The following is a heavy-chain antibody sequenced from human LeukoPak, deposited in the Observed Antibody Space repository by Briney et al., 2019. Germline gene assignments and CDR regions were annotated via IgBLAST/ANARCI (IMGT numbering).Heavy chain of an antibody. Sequence: PSETLSLTCTVSGGSISHYYWSWIRQPPGKGLEWIGYIYYSGSTNYNPSLKSRVTISVDTSKNQFSLKLSSVTAADTAVYYCARHDFSIGYLDYWGQGALVTVSS. V-gene: IGHV4-59*01. D-gene: IGHD3-3*01. CDR3: ARHDFSIGYLDY. CDR2: IYYSGST. CDR1: GGSISHYY. J-gene: IGHJ4*02.